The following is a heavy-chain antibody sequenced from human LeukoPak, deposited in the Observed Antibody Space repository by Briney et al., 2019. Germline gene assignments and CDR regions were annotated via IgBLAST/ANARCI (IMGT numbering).Heavy chain of an antibody. CDR1: GGSISSSY. CDR3: ARGYGDYDY. D-gene: IGHD4-17*01. J-gene: IGHJ4*02. CDR2: ISTSGSA. V-gene: IGHV4-4*07. Sequence: SETLSLTCTVSGGSISSSYRSWIRQPAGKGLEWIGRISTSGSANYNPSLKSRVTISVDKSKNQFSLKLSSVTAADTAVYYCARGYGDYDYWGQGTLVTVSS.